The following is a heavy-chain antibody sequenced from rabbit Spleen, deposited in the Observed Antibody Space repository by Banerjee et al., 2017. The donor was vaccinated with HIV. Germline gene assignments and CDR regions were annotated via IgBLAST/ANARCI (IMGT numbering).Heavy chain of an antibody. J-gene: IGHJ4*01. Sequence: QSLEESGGDLVKPAASLIPTCTASGFTFSSYWICWVRQAPGKGLEWISCIYVGSSGKTYYASCAKGRFTISKTSSTTVSLQMTSLTAADTATYFCARHVGSNYGLLGPGTLVTVS. D-gene: IGHD8-1*01. V-gene: IGHV1S40*01. CDR1: GFTFSSYW. CDR3: ARHVGSNYGL. CDR2: IYVGSSGKT.